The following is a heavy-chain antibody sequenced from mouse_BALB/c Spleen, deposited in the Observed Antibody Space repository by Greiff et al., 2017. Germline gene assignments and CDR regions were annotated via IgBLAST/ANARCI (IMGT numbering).Heavy chain of an antibody. J-gene: IGHJ1*01. Sequence: DVQLVESGPSLVKPSQTLSLTCSVTGDSITSGYWNWIRKFPGNKLEYMGYISYSGSTYYNPSLKSRISITRDTSKNQYYLQLNSVTTEDTATYYCAKDYYGSSYWYFDVWGAGTTVTVSS. D-gene: IGHD1-1*01. CDR2: ISYSGST. CDR1: GDSITSGY. V-gene: IGHV3-8*02. CDR3: AKDYYGSSYWYFDV.